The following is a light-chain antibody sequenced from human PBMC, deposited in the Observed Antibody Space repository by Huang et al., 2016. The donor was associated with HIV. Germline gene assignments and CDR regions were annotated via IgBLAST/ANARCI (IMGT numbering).Light chain of an antibody. Sequence: DIQMTQSPSSLSASVGDRVTITCRASQGIMNYLAWFQQKAGKVPKRLIYAASTLQGGVPSKFSGSGYGTDFTLTISSLQPEDCATYHCQQYDTYPITFGGGTKVEIK. J-gene: IGKJ4*01. CDR3: QQYDTYPIT. CDR1: QGIMNY. CDR2: AAS. V-gene: IGKV1-16*02.